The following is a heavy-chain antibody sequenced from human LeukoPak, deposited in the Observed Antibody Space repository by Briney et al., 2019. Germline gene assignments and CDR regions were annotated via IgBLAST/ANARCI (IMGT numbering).Heavy chain of an antibody. Sequence: GGSLRLSCAASGFTFSNYSMNWVRQAPGKGLEWVSYISSSRSTIYYADSVKGRFTISRDDANNSLFLQMNNLRAEDTAVYHCARGAELDVWFGESGSSYYYYYYMDVWGKGTTVTVSS. CDR1: GFTFSNYS. J-gene: IGHJ6*03. V-gene: IGHV3-48*04. CDR2: ISSSRSTI. CDR3: ARGAELDVWFGESGSSYYYYYYMDV. D-gene: IGHD3-10*01.